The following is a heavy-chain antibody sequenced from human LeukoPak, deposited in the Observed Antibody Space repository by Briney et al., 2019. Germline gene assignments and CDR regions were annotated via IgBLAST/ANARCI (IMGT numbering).Heavy chain of an antibody. J-gene: IGHJ4*02. CDR2: ISSSGGST. D-gene: IGHD3-3*01. Sequence: GGSLRLSCAASGFTFSSYAMSWVRQAPGKGLEWVSAISSSGGSTYYADSVKGRFTISRDNSKNTLYLQMNSLRAEDTAVYYCAKSPGNFWSGYPPYYFDYWGQGTLVTVSS. CDR3: AKSPGNFWSGYPPYYFDY. V-gene: IGHV3-23*01. CDR1: GFTFSSYA.